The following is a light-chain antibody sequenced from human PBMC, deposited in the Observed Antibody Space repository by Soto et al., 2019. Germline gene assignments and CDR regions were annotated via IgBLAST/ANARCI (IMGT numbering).Light chain of an antibody. CDR3: QSYDSSLSGSV. V-gene: IGLV1-40*01. CDR1: SSNIGAGYV. CDR2: GNS. J-gene: IGLJ2*01. Sequence: QSALPQPPSVSGAPGKRVTISCTGSSSNIGAGYVVHWYQQLPGTAPKLLIYGNSNRPSGVPDRFSGSKYGTSASLAITGLQAEDEADYDCQSYDSSLSGSVFGGGTKLNVL.